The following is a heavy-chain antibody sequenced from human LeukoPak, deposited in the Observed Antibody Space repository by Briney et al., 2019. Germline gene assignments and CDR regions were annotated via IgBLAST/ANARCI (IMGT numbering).Heavy chain of an antibody. J-gene: IGHJ5*02. CDR2: ISSSGSTI. D-gene: IGHD3-10*01. Sequence: PGWSLRLSCAASGFTFSDYYMSWIRQAPGKGLEWVSYISSSGSTIYYADSVKGRFTISRDNAKNSLYLQMNSLRAEDTAVYYCARGPNNLEYYYGSGSFGEAWGQGTLVTVSS. CDR3: ARGPNNLEYYYGSGSFGEA. CDR1: GFTFSDYY. V-gene: IGHV3-11*01.